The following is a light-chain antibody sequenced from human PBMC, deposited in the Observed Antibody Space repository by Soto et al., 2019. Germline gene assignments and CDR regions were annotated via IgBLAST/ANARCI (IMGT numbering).Light chain of an antibody. CDR1: QSISSSY. CDR2: GAS. CDR3: QQYGSSPLVS. Sequence: EIVLTQSPGTLSLSPGERATLSCRASQSISSSYLGWYQQKPGQAPRLLIYGASSRATGIPDGFRGSGSGTDFTLTISRMEPEDFAVYYCQQYGSSPLVSFGPGTKVDIK. V-gene: IGKV3-20*01. J-gene: IGKJ3*01.